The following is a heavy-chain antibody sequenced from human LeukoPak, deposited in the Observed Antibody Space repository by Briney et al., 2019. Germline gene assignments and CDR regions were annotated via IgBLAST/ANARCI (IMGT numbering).Heavy chain of an antibody. D-gene: IGHD6-19*01. Sequence: PGGSLRLSCAASGFTFSSYAMSWVRQAPGKGLEWVSAISNNGGYTYYADSVQGRFTISRDNSKSTLCLQMNSLRAEDTAVYYCARASPADFNLWGRGTLVTVSS. CDR3: ARASPADFNL. V-gene: IGHV3-23*01. CDR2: ISNNGGYT. CDR1: GFTFSSYA. J-gene: IGHJ2*01.